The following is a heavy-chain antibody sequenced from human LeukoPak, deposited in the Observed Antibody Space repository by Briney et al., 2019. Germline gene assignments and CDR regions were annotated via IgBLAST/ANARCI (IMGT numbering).Heavy chain of an antibody. CDR2: INWNGGST. D-gene: IGHD5-18*01. J-gene: IGHJ4*02. Sequence: GGSLRLSCAASGFTFDDYGMSWARQAPGKGLEWVSGINWNGGSTGYANSVKGRFTISRDNAKNSLYLQMNSLRAEDMAVYYCARGGGYSYGYAMDWGQGTLVTVSS. CDR3: ARGGGYSYGYAMD. V-gene: IGHV3-20*04. CDR1: GFTFDDYG.